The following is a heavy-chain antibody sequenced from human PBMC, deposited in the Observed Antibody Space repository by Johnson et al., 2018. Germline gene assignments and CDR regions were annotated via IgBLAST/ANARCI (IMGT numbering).Heavy chain of an antibody. CDR1: GGSISSRSYY. V-gene: IGHV4-39*07. CDR2: IYYRGST. J-gene: IGHJ6*03. CDR3: TRPNYGSGDYYYYYMDV. Sequence: QVQLVESGPGLVKPSETLSLTCTVSGGSISSRSYYWVWIRQPPGKGLEWLGSIYYRGSTFYNTSLKSRLTISVDTSKNHFSLKLTPVTAADTAVYYFTRPNYGSGDYYYYYMDVWGKGTTVTVSS. D-gene: IGHD3-10*01.